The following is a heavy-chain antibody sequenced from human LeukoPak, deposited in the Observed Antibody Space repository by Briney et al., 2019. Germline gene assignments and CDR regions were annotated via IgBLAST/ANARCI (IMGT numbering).Heavy chain of an antibody. CDR1: GGSISSCSYF. CDR3: AREGYTSSWYSGYYYFDY. Sequence: SETLSLTCTVSGGSISSCSYFWTWIRQPAGKGLEWIGRINTSGSTNYNPSLKSRVTISVDTSKNQFSLKLSSVTAADTAVFYCAREGYTSSWYSGYYYFDYWGQGTLVTVSS. CDR2: INTSGST. D-gene: IGHD6-13*01. V-gene: IGHV4-61*02. J-gene: IGHJ4*02.